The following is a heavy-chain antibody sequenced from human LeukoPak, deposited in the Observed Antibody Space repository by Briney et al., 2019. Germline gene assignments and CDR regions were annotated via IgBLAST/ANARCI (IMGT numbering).Heavy chain of an antibody. CDR1: GFTFSSYS. CDR2: ISSSSSTK. J-gene: IGHJ6*02. CDR3: ASEGRERDDYGDQSLSYSWPDYYYGMDV. Sequence: PGGSLRLSCAASGFTFSSYSMNWVRQAPGKGLEWVSYISSSSSTKYYADSVKGRFTISRDNAKNSLYLQMNSLRDEDTAVYYCASEGRERDDYGDQSLSYSWPDYYYGMDVWGQGTTVTVSS. D-gene: IGHD4-17*01. V-gene: IGHV3-48*02.